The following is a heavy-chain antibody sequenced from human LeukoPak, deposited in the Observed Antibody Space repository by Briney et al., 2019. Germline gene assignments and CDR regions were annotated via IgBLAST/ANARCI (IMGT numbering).Heavy chain of an antibody. V-gene: IGHV1-69*13. D-gene: IGHD3-22*01. J-gene: IGHJ4*02. CDR1: GGTFNSYA. CDR2: ITAIFRTT. Sequence: SVKVSCKTSGGTFNSYAISWVRQAPGQGLEWMGGITAIFRTTNYAQKFQGRVTITADESMSTVYMELSSLRSEDTAVYYCARHSGYHSTMYLDYWGQGTLVTVSS. CDR3: ARHSGYHSTMYLDY.